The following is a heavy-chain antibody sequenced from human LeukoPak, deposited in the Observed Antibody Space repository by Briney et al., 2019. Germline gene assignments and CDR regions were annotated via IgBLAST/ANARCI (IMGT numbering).Heavy chain of an antibody. CDR1: GGSFSGYY. V-gene: IGHV4-34*01. CDR3: ARGLPRGGSPGWYFDL. J-gene: IGHJ2*01. Sequence: SETLSLTCAVYGGSFSGYYWSWIRQPPGKGLEWIGEINHRGSTNYNPSLKSRVTISVDTSKNQFSLKLSSVTAADTAVYYCARGLPRGGSPGWYFDLWGRGTLVTVSS. CDR2: INHRGST. D-gene: IGHD2-15*01.